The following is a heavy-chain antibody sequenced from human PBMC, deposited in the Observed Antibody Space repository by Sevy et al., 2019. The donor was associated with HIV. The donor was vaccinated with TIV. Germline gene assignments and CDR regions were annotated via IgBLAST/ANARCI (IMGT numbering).Heavy chain of an antibody. D-gene: IGHD3-10*01. J-gene: IGHJ4*02. CDR3: ARDLVLSVAPEYYFDY. V-gene: IGHV3-48*03. CDR2: ISSSGSTI. Sequence: GGSLRLSCAASGFTFSSFEMTWVRQAPGKGLEWVSYISSSGSTIYYTNSVKGRFTISRDNAKNSLYLQMNSLRAEDTAVYYCARDLVLSVAPEYYFDYWGQGTLVTVSS. CDR1: GFTFSSFE.